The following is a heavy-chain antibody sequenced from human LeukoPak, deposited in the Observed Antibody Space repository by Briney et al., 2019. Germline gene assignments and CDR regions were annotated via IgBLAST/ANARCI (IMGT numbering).Heavy chain of an antibody. CDR1: GGTFSSYA. CDR2: IIPIFGTA. J-gene: IGHJ4*02. D-gene: IGHD5-12*01. V-gene: IGHV1-69*06. CDR3: ARTVANSGYDLASLGY. Sequence: SVKVSCKASGGTFSSYAISWVRQSPGLGLEWMGGIIPIFGTANYAQKFQGRVTITADKSTSTAYMELSSLRSEDTAVYYCARTVANSGYDLASLGYWGQGTLVTVSS.